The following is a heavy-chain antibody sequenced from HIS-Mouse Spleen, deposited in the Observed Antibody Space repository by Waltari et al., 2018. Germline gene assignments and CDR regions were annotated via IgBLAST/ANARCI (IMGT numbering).Heavy chain of an antibody. V-gene: IGHV4-59*01. J-gene: IGHJ2*01. CDR1: GGSISSSY. CDR3: ARASRDLLLPRYFDL. Sequence: QVQLQESGPGLVKPSETLSLTCTVSGGSISSSYWSWIRQPPGKGLEWIGYYSGSTNSNPSLKSRVTISVDTSKNQFSLKLSSVTAADTAVYYCARASRDLLLPRYFDLWGRGTLVTVSS. CDR2: YYSGST.